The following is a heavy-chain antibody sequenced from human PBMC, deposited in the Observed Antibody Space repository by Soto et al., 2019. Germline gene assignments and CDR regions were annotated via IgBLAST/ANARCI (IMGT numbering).Heavy chain of an antibody. D-gene: IGHD2-2*01. CDR2: IIPIFGTA. V-gene: IGHV1-69*13. J-gene: IGHJ5*02. Sequence: GASVKVSCKASGCTFSIYAISWVRQAPGQGLEWMGGIIPIFGTANYAQKFQGRVTITADESTSTAYMELRSLRSDDTAVYYCARDLVVTDDNWFDPWGQGTLVTVSS. CDR1: GCTFSIYA. CDR3: ARDLVVTDDNWFDP.